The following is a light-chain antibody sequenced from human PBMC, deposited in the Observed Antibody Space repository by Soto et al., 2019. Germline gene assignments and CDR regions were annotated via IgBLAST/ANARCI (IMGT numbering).Light chain of an antibody. CDR3: QQYGISPPYT. V-gene: IGKV3-20*01. CDR2: GSS. J-gene: IGKJ2*01. CDR1: QSVSNTY. Sequence: EVVLTQSPGTLSLSPVERATLSCRASQSVSNTYFAWYQQKPGQAPRLLIFGSSDRATGIPDRFSGSGSGTDFTLTISRLEPEDFAVYYCQQYGISPPYTFGQGPQLEIK.